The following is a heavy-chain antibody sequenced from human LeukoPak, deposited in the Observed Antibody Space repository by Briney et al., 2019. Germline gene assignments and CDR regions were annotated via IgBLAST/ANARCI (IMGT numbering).Heavy chain of an antibody. CDR1: GFTFNDYS. Sequence: GGSLRLFCAASGFTFNDYSMNWVRQAPGKGLEWVSYISSSSNTIYYADSVKGRFTISRDNAKNSLYVQMSSLRAEDTAVYYCARSLAVGATQDYWGQGTLVTVSS. D-gene: IGHD1-26*01. J-gene: IGHJ4*02. V-gene: IGHV3-48*01. CDR3: ARSLAVGATQDY. CDR2: ISSSSNTI.